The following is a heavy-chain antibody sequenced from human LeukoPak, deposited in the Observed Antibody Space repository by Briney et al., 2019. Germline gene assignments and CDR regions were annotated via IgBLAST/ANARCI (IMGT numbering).Heavy chain of an antibody. V-gene: IGHV3-23*01. CDR3: AKGGGSYTLYYYYMDV. CDR2: ISGSGGST. Sequence: GGSLRLSCAASGFTFSSYGMSWVRQAPGKGLEWVSGISGSGGSTYYADSVKGRFTISRDNSKNTLYLQMNSLRAEDTAVYYCAKGGGSYTLYYYYMDVWGKGTTVTVSS. CDR1: GFTFSSYG. D-gene: IGHD1-26*01. J-gene: IGHJ6*03.